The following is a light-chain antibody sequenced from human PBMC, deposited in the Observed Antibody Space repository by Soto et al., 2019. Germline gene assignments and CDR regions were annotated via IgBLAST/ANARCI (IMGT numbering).Light chain of an antibody. CDR1: PGIRND. V-gene: IGKV1-17*01. J-gene: IGKJ1*01. CDR2: AAS. CDR3: LQHSTYPLT. Sequence: DIQMTQFPSSLSASVGDRVNITCRASPGIRNDLAWYQQKPGKAPKRRIYAASSLQSGVPSRFSGSGCGKEFTLAISILPPEDFATFYCLQHSTYPLTFGQGTKVEIK.